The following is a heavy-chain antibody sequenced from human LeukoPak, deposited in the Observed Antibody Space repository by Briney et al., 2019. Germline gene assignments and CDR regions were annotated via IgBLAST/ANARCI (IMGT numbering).Heavy chain of an antibody. D-gene: IGHD6-19*01. Sequence: SDTLSLTCTVSGGSVSSGIYYWSWIRQPPGKGLERIGYIFYSGTTNYNPSLKSRVTISVDTSKNQFSLKLSSLTAADTAVYYCARTTSGWYYFDYWGQGTLVTVSS. CDR2: IFYSGTT. CDR3: ARTTSGWYYFDY. CDR1: GGSVSSGIYY. V-gene: IGHV4-61*01. J-gene: IGHJ4*02.